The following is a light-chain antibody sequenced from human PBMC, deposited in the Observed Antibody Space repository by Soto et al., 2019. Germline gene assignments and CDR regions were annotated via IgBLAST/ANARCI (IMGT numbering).Light chain of an antibody. CDR3: QKYTSAPYT. CDR1: QGISNY. J-gene: IGKJ2*01. Sequence: DIQMTQSPSSLSAYVGDRVTITCRASQGISNYLAWYQQRAGQVPRLLIYAASTLQSGFPSRFSGSGSGTDFSLTVSSLQPEDVATYYCQKYTSAPYTFGQRNTLQI. CDR2: AAS. V-gene: IGKV1-27*01.